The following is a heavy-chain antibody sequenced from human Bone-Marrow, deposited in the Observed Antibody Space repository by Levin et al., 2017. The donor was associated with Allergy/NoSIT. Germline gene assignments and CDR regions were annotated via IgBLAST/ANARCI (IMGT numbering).Heavy chain of an antibody. Sequence: PLASVKVSCKASGGTFSNYAISWVRQAPGQGLEWMGGIIPIFGTTNYTQKFQGRVTITADRSTSTAYMELSSLRSEDTAVYYCARDRCTNGVCFPSSQLLRGWYFDLWGRGTLVPGSS. CDR2: IIPIFGTT. J-gene: IGHJ2*01. CDR3: ARDRCTNGVCFPSSQLLRGWYFDL. D-gene: IGHD2-8*01. V-gene: IGHV1-69*06. CDR1: GGTFSNYA.